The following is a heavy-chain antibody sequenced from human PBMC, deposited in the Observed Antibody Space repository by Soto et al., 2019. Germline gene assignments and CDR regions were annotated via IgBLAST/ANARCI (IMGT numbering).Heavy chain of an antibody. Sequence: SGPTLVNPTQTLTLTCTFSGFSLSTSGVGVGWIRQPPGKALEWLALIYWDDDKRYSPSLKSRLTITKDTSKNQVVLTMTNMDPVDTXTYYRAHRPQSGSYVDYWGQGTLVTVSS. D-gene: IGHD1-26*01. CDR3: AHRPQSGSYVDY. J-gene: IGHJ4*02. V-gene: IGHV2-5*02. CDR2: IYWDDDK. CDR1: GFSLSTSGVG.